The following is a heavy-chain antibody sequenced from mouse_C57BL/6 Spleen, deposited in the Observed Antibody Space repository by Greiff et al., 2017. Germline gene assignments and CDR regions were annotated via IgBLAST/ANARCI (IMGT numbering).Heavy chain of an antibody. Sequence: QVQLQQPGAELVKPGASVKLSCKASGYTFTSYWMQWVKQRPGQGLEWIGEIDPSDSYTNYNQKFKGKATLTVDTSSSTAYMQLSSLTSEDSAVYYCARVDRVDYWGQGTTLTVSS. J-gene: IGHJ2*01. CDR2: IDPSDSYT. V-gene: IGHV1-50*01. D-gene: IGHD3-2*01. CDR3: ARVDRVDY. CDR1: GYTFTSYW.